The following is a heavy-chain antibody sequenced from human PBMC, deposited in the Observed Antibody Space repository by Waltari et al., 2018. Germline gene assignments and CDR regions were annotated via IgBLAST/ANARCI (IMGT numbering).Heavy chain of an antibody. V-gene: IGHV1-69*09. CDR1: GGTFSSYA. Sequence: QVQLVQSGAEVKKPGSSVKVSCKASGGTFSSYAISWVRQAPGQGLEWMGRILPILCIANYAPTFQVRVTITADKSTSTAYMELSSLRSEDTAVYYCARVYCSSTSCYDAFDIWGQGTMVTVSS. D-gene: IGHD2-2*01. J-gene: IGHJ3*02. CDR2: ILPILCIA. CDR3: ARVYCSSTSCYDAFDI.